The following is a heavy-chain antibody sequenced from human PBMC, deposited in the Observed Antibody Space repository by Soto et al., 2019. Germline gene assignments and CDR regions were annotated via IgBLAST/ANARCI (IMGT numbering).Heavy chain of an antibody. Sequence: SETLSLTCTVSGGSISSSSYYWGWIRQPPGKGLEWIGSIYYSGSTYYNPSLKSRVTISVDTSKNQFSLKLSPVTAADTAVYYCAIETRGYYDSSGYLNFDYWGQGTLVTVSS. J-gene: IGHJ4*02. V-gene: IGHV4-39*01. CDR3: AIETRGYYDSSGYLNFDY. D-gene: IGHD3-22*01. CDR2: IYYSGST. CDR1: GGSISSSSYY.